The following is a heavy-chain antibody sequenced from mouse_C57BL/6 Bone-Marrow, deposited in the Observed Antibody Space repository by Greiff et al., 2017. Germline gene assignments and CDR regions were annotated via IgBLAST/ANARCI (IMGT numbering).Heavy chain of an antibody. Sequence: EVQGVESGGGLVKPGGSLKLSCAASGFTFSSYTMSWVRQTPEKRLEWVATISGGGGNTYYPDSVKGRFTISRDNAKNTLYLQMSSLRSEDTALYYCARQGYDLYAMDYWGQGTSVTVSS. V-gene: IGHV5-9*01. D-gene: IGHD2-3*01. CDR3: ARQGYDLYAMDY. CDR1: GFTFSSYT. J-gene: IGHJ4*01. CDR2: ISGGGGNT.